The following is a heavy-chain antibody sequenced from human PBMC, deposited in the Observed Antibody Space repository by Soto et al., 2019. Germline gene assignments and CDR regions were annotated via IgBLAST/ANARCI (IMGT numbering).Heavy chain of an antibody. Sequence: ASVKVSCKASGYTITSYYMHWVRQAPGQGLEWMGLINPGGGRTSYAQKLHGRVTMTRDTSTSTVYMELSSLRSEDTAMYYCARGLAVAYSHPLLWGQGTLVTVSS. V-gene: IGHV1-46*01. CDR1: GYTITSYY. J-gene: IGHJ4*02. D-gene: IGHD6-19*01. CDR3: ARGLAVAYSHPLL. CDR2: INPGGGRT.